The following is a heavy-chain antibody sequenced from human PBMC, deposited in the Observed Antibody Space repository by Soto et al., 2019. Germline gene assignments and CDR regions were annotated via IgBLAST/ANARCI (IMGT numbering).Heavy chain of an antibody. CDR2: INAGNGNT. V-gene: IGHV1-3*01. J-gene: IGHJ4*02. CDR1: GYTFTSYA. D-gene: IGHD3-16*02. CDR3: ARTHLHLGELSPLGY. Sequence: ASVKVSCKASGYTFTSYAMHWVRQAPGQRLEWMGWINAGNGNTKYSQKFQGRVTITRDTSASTAYMELSSLRSEDTAVYYCARTHLHLGELSPLGYWGQGTLVTVSS.